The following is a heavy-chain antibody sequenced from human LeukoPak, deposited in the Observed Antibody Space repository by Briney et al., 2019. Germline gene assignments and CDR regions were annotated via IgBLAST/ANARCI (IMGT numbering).Heavy chain of an antibody. CDR3: ASQGFDSGYYGRGD. Sequence: GGSLRLSCAASGFTFSSYSMNWVRQAPGKGLEWVSSISSSSSYIYYADSVKGRFTISRDNAKNSLYLQMNSLRAEDTAVYYCASQGFDSGYYGRGDWGQGTLVTVSS. CDR2: ISSSSSYI. V-gene: IGHV3-21*01. J-gene: IGHJ4*02. D-gene: IGHD3-22*01. CDR1: GFTFSSYS.